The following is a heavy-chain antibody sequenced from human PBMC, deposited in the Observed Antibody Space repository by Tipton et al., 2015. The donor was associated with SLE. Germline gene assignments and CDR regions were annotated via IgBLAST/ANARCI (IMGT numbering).Heavy chain of an antibody. V-gene: IGHV4-4*07. J-gene: IGHJ2*01. CDR2: IYMDGTT. Sequence: TLSLTCTVSGVSISSYYWSWIRQPAGKGLEWIGRIYMDGTTNYNPSLKSRVTMSVDTSKNQFSLELSPLIAADTAMYYCARASYDFAWYFDLWGRGTLVTVSS. D-gene: IGHD3-3*01. CDR3: ARASYDFAWYFDL. CDR1: GVSISSYY.